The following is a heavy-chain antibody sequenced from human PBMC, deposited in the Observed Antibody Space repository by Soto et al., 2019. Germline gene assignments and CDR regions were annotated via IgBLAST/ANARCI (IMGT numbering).Heavy chain of an antibody. CDR1: GFSLSTSGVG. Sequence: SGPTLVKPTQTLTLTCTFSGFSLSTSGVGVGWIRQPPGKALEWLALIYWNDDKRYSPSLKSRLTITKDTSKNQVVLTMTNMDPVDTATYYCAHSGYARRMVEYWFDPWGQGTLVTVSS. D-gene: IGHD2-2*01. V-gene: IGHV2-5*01. CDR2: IYWNDDK. CDR3: AHSGYARRMVEYWFDP. J-gene: IGHJ5*02.